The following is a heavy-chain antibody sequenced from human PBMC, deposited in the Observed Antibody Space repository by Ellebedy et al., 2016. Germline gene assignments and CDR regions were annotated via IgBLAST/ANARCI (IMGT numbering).Heavy chain of an antibody. V-gene: IGHV2-5*01. CDR3: VHRTTVTSVDY. Sequence: SGPTLVKPAQTLTLTCTVSGFSISTSGVVVGWIRQHPGKALEWLAFIYWNDDKRYSPSLKSRLTITKDTSKNQVVLTLTNMDPVDTATYYCVHRTTVTSVDYWGQGTLVTVSS. D-gene: IGHD4-17*01. CDR1: GFSISTSGVV. CDR2: IYWNDDK. J-gene: IGHJ4*02.